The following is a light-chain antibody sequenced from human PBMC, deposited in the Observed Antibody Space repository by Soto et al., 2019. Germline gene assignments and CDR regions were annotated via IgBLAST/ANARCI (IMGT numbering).Light chain of an antibody. CDR1: SSDVGGYNY. J-gene: IGLJ7*01. CDR2: EVN. Sequence: QSALTQPPSASVSPGQSVTISCTGTSSDVGGYNYVSWYQQHPGKAPKVMIYEVNKRPSGVPDRFSGSKSGNTASLTVSGLQAEDEADYFCKSYTGINNWVFGGGTQLTVL. CDR3: KSYTGINNWV. V-gene: IGLV2-8*01.